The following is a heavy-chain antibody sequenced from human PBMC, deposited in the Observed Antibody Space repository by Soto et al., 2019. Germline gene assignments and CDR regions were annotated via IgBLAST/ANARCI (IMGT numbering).Heavy chain of an antibody. J-gene: IGHJ6*02. Sequence: GASVKVSSKASGYTFTSYAMHWVRQAPGQRLEWMGWINAGNGNTKYSQKFQGRVTITRDTSASTAYMELSSLRSEDTAVYYCARDLNPPTSIWFGVNYFYGMDVWGQGTTVTVSS. CDR3: ARDLNPPTSIWFGVNYFYGMDV. V-gene: IGHV1-3*01. CDR1: GYTFTSYA. D-gene: IGHD3-10*01. CDR2: INAGNGNT.